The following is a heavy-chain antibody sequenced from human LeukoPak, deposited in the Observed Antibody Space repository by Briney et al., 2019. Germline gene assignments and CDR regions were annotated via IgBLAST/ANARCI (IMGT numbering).Heavy chain of an antibody. D-gene: IGHD3-10*01. CDR3: ASQQRGEWGKYFDY. Sequence: SETLSLTCTVSGGSISSGGYYWSWIRQPPGKGLEWIGSIYYSGSTYYNPSLKNRVTISVDTSKNQFSLKLSSVTAADTAVYYCASQQRGEWGKYFDYWGQGTLVTVSS. CDR1: GGSISSGGYY. J-gene: IGHJ4*02. CDR2: IYYSGST. V-gene: IGHV4-39*01.